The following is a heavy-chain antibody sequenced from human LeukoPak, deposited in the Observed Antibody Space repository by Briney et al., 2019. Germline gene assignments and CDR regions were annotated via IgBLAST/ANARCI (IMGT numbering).Heavy chain of an antibody. CDR1: ALTFSSYD. CDR3: ARGGSSGFYNHFDS. Sequence: GGSLRLSCAISALTFSSYDIRWARQAPGKGLEWVSTISGSGGTTYYADSVKGRVTISRDNSKNTLYLQMKSLRAEDTAVYYCARGGSSGFYNHFDSWGQGTLVTVSS. D-gene: IGHD3-22*01. V-gene: IGHV3-23*01. CDR2: ISGSGGTT. J-gene: IGHJ4*02.